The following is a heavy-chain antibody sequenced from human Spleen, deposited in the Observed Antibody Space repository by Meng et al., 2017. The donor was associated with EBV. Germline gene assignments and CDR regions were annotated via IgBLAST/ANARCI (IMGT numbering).Heavy chain of an antibody. CDR3: ARDGSGSGTDFDY. V-gene: IGHV4-4*02. Sequence: QVQLQESGPGLVKPSGTLSLTCAVSGGSISTSNRWNWVRQPPGKGLEWIGQIYHSGSTNYNPSLKSRITISIDKSKNQFSLKVSSVTAADTAVYYCARDGSGSGTDFDYWGQGTLVTVSS. CDR2: IYHSGST. J-gene: IGHJ4*02. D-gene: IGHD1-1*01. CDR1: GGSISTSNR.